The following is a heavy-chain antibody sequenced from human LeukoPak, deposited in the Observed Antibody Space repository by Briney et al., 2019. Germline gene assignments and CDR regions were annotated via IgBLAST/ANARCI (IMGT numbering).Heavy chain of an antibody. D-gene: IGHD6-13*01. J-gene: IGHJ4*02. Sequence: GGSLRLSCAASGLTFSSYWMYWVRQAPGKGLVWVARLSGDGSTTRHADSVKGRFTISRDNAKSTLYLQMDSLRVEDTALYYCARGIASSRSVAIDLWGRGTLVVVSS. V-gene: IGHV3-74*01. CDR1: GLTFSSYW. CDR2: LSGDGSTT. CDR3: ARGIASSRSVAIDL.